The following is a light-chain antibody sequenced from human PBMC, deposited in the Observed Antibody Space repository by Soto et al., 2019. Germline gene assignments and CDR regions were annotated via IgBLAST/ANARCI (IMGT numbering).Light chain of an antibody. J-gene: IGKJ3*01. CDR1: QSVLYSSNNKNY. CDR2: WAS. V-gene: IGKV4-1*01. Sequence: DIVMTQSPDSLAVPLGERATINCKSSQSVLYSSNNKNYLAWYQQKPGQPPKLLIYWASTRESGVPDRFSGSGSGTDFTLTISSLQAEDVAVYYCQQYYSTPRTFGPGTKVDIK. CDR3: QQYYSTPRT.